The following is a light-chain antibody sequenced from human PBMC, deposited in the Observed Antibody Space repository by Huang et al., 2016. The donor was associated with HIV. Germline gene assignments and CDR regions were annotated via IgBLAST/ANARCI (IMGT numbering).Light chain of an antibody. V-gene: IGKV3-15*01. CDR1: QSVSSN. J-gene: IGKJ1*01. Sequence: EIVMTQSPATLSVSPGERATLSCRASQSVSSNFAWYQQKPGQAPRLLIYAASTRATGIPARFRGSGSGTEFTPTISRLQSADFAGYYRQQYNNLPRTFGQGTKVEIK. CDR2: AAS. CDR3: QQYNNLPRT.